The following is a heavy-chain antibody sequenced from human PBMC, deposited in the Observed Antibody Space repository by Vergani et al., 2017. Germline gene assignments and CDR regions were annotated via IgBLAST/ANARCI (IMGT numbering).Heavy chain of an antibody. J-gene: IGHJ4*02. CDR1: GFTFSSYS. CDR3: TTDCSGCIDY. Sequence: EVQLVESGGGLVKPGGSLRLSCAASGFTFSSYSMSWVRQAPGKGLEWVGRIKSKTDGGTTDYAAPVKGRFTISRDDSKNTLYLQMNSLKTEDTAVYYCTTDCSGCIDYWGQGTLVTVSS. V-gene: IGHV3-15*01. CDR2: IKSKTDGGTT. D-gene: IGHD6-19*01.